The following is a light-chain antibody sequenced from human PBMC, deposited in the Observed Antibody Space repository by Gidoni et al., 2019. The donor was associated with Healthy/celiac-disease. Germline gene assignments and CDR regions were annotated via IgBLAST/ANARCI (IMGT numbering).Light chain of an antibody. CDR1: QSISSY. CDR2: AAS. J-gene: IGKJ1*01. CDR3: QQSYSTPQT. Sequence: IQMTQSPSSLSASVGDRVTITCRASQSISSYLNWYQQKPGKAPKRLIYAASSLQSGGPSRFSGSGSGTDFTITISSLQPEDFATYYCQQSYSTPQTFGQGTKVEIK. V-gene: IGKV1-39*01.